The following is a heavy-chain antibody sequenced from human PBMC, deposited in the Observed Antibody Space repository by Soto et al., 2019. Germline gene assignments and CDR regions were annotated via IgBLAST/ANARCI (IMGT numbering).Heavy chain of an antibody. CDR1: GGSTSPYY. CDR2: IDYSGGA. J-gene: IGHJ4*02. Sequence: QVQLQESGPGLVKASETLSLTCTVSGGSTSPYYWRWLRQPPGKGLEWIGFIDYSGGARYNPSLKSRVTMSLDTSENQISLKLSSMTAADTAVYFCARGRPWELYDYWGQGTLVTVSS. D-gene: IGHD1-7*01. CDR3: ARGRPWELYDY. V-gene: IGHV4-59*01.